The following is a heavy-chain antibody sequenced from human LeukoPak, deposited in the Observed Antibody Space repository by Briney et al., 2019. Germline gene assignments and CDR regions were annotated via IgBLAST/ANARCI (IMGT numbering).Heavy chain of an antibody. CDR3: ARDLVEDFDWLLTVPILQPTQHAFDI. D-gene: IGHD3-9*01. V-gene: IGHV4-39*07. J-gene: IGHJ3*02. Sequence: PSETLSLTCTVSGGSISSSSYYWGWIRQPPGKGLEWIGSIYYSGSTYYNPSLKSRVTISVDTSKNQFSLKLSSVTAADTAVYYCARDLVEDFDWLLTVPILQPTQHAFDIWGQGTMVTVSS. CDR1: GGSISSSSYY. CDR2: IYYSGST.